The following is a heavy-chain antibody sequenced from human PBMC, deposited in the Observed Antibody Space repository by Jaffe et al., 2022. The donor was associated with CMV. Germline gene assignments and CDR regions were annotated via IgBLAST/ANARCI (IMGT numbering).Heavy chain of an antibody. V-gene: IGHV3-48*03. J-gene: IGHJ4*02. CDR3: ARDLYGSGSPTSH. Sequence: EVQLVESGGGLVQPGGSLRLSCAASGFTFSSYEMNWVRQAPGKGLEWVSYISSSGSTIYYADSVKGRFTISRDNAKNSLYLQMNSLRAEDTAVYYCARDLYGSGSPTSHWGQGTLVTVSS. D-gene: IGHD3-10*01. CDR2: ISSSGSTI. CDR1: GFTFSSYE.